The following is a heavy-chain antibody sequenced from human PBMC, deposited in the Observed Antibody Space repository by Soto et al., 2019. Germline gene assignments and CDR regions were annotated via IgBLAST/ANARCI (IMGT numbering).Heavy chain of an antibody. CDR3: ARDSNTCSGGSCYLLGWFDP. V-gene: IGHV1-18*01. Sequence: QVQLVQSGAEVKKPGASVKVSCKASGYTFTSYGISWVRQAPGQGLEWMGWIRAYNGNTNYAQKLQGRVTMTTDTSTSTAYMELRSLTSNDTAVYYCARDSNTCSGGSCYLLGWFDPWGKGTLVTVSS. CDR2: IRAYNGNT. J-gene: IGHJ5*02. CDR1: GYTFTSYG. D-gene: IGHD2-15*01.